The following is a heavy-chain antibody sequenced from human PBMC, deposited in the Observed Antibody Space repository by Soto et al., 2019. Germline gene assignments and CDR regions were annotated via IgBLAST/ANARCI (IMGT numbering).Heavy chain of an antibody. CDR2: INHSGST. CDR3: ARGRQPYLYYMDV. J-gene: IGHJ6*03. D-gene: IGHD2-2*01. Sequence: SETLSLTCAVYGGSFSGYYWSWIRQPPGKGLEWIGEINHSGSTNYNPSLKSRVTISVDTSKNQFSLKLSSVTAADTAVYYCARGRQPYLYYMDVWGKGTTVTVSS. CDR1: GGSFSGYY. V-gene: IGHV4-34*01.